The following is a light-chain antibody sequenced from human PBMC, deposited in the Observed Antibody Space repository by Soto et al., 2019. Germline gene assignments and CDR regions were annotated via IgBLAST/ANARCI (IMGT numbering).Light chain of an antibody. CDR1: SNDVGRYNL. J-gene: IGLJ3*02. Sequence: QSALTQPASVSGSPEQSITISCTGTSNDVGRYNLVSWYQQHPGKAPKVMIYEATKRPSGVSNRFSGSKSGNTASLTSSGLQAEHEADYYCCAYAGSGTVVFGGGTKLTVL. CDR2: EAT. CDR3: CAYAGSGTVV. V-gene: IGLV2-23*01.